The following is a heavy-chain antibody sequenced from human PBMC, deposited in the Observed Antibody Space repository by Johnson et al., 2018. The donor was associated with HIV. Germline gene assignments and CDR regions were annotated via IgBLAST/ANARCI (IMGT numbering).Heavy chain of an antibody. CDR3: ASHLGDYYGDYNMGGAFDI. J-gene: IGHJ3*02. Sequence: VQLVESGGGVVQPGGSLRLSCAASGFTFSDYYVTWIRQAPGKGLEWVSSISGGSTYFADSRKGSFTISRDNSKNSLHLQMSSLRAEDMAVYYCASHLGDYYGDYNMGGAFDIWGQGTMVTVSS. D-gene: IGHD4-17*01. CDR2: ISGGST. CDR1: GFTFSDYY. V-gene: IGHV3-38*02.